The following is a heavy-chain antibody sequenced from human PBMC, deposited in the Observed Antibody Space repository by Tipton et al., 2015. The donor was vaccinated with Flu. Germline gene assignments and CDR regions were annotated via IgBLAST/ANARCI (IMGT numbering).Heavy chain of an antibody. Sequence: SLRLSCAASGFTFSSYEMNWVRQAPGKGLEWVSYISSSGSTIYYADSVKGRFTISRDNAKNSLYLQMNSLRAEDTAVYYCASLGAPILHDYNWFDPWGQGTLVTVSS. V-gene: IGHV3-48*03. CDR2: ISSSGSTI. CDR3: ASLGAPILHDYNWFDP. CDR1: GFTFSSYE. D-gene: IGHD1-26*01. J-gene: IGHJ5*02.